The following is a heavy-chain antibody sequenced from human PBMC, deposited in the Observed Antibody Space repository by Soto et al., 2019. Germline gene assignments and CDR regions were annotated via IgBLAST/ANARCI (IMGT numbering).Heavy chain of an antibody. CDR3: ARKESSSWYVFDP. V-gene: IGHV1-8*01. D-gene: IGHD6-13*01. CDR1: GYTFTSYD. J-gene: IGHJ5*02. Sequence: ASVKVSCKASGYTFTSYDINWVRQATGQGLEWMGWMNPNSGNTGYAQKFQGRVTMTRNTSISTAYMELSSLRSEDTAVYYCARKESSSWYVFDPWGQGTLVTVSS. CDR2: MNPNSGNT.